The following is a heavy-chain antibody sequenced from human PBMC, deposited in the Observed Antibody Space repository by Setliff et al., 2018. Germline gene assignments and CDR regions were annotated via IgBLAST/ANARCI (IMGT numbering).Heavy chain of an antibody. J-gene: IGHJ6*02. D-gene: IGHD5-18*01. CDR2: IYHNGNT. CDR1: GGSISPYF. Sequence: NPSETLSLTCTVSGGSISPYFWSWIRQPPGKGLEWIGYIYHNGNTYFNPSLKTRVTMSVDPSKNQFALNLRSVTAADTAVYYCVRDRTAYSYGLDVWAQGTTVTVS. V-gene: IGHV4-59*01. CDR3: VRDRTAYSYGLDV.